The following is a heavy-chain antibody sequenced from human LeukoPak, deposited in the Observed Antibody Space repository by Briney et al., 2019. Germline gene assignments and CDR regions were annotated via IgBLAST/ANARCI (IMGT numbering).Heavy chain of an antibody. V-gene: IGHV4-34*01. D-gene: IGHD2-15*01. CDR3: AREDPEVVSATPFDY. CDR1: RESFSGYY. J-gene: IGHJ4*02. CDR2: INHSGST. Sequence: TSETLSLTCAVYRESFSGYYWTWIRQPPGKGLEWIGEINHSGSTSSNPSLKSRVTISVDTSKKQFSLNLSSVTTADTAVYYCAREDPEVVSATPFDYWGQGTLVTVSS.